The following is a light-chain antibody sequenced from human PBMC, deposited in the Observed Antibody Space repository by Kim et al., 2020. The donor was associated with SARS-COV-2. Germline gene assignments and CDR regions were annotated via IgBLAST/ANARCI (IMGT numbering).Light chain of an antibody. V-gene: IGKV1-39*01. CDR2: AAS. CDR3: QQSYSTPRS. CDR1: QIISSY. Sequence: SASVGDRVTITCRASQIISSYLNWYQQKPEKAPKLLIYAASSLQSGVPSRFSGSGSVTDFTLTISSLQPEDFATYYCQQSYSTPRSFGQVTKLEI. J-gene: IGKJ2*03.